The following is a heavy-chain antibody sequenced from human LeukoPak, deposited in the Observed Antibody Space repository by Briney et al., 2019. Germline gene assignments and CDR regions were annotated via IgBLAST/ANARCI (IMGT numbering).Heavy chain of an antibody. J-gene: IGHJ6*03. CDR2: MNPNSGNT. Sequence: GASVKVSCKASGGTFSSYAISWVRQAPGQGLEWMGWMNPNSGNTGYAQKFQGRLTITRNTSISTAYMELTSLRSEDTAVYFCARDYYASGSFNYYYYMDVWGKGTTVTVSS. CDR3: ARDYYASGSFNYYYYMDV. CDR1: GGTFSSYA. V-gene: IGHV1-8*03. D-gene: IGHD3-10*01.